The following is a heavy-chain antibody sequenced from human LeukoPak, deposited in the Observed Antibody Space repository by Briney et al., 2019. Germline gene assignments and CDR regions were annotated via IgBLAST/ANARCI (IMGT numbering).Heavy chain of an antibody. CDR1: GYTFTGYY. D-gene: IGHD3-16*01. CDR2: INPNSGGT. J-gene: IGHJ4*02. Sequence: VASVEVSCKASGYTFTGYYMHWVRQAPGQGLEWMGWINPNSGGTNYAQKFQGRVTMTRDTSISTAYMELSRLRSDDTAVYYCARESRYREGDSAYYFDYWGQGTLVTVSS. V-gene: IGHV1-2*02. CDR3: ARESRYREGDSAYYFDY.